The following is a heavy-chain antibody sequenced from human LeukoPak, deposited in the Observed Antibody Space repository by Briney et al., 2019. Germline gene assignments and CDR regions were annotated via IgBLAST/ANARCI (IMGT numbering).Heavy chain of an antibody. J-gene: IGHJ2*01. V-gene: IGHV3-64D*06. CDR3: VKDRYSSGWYGYFDL. D-gene: IGHD6-19*01. CDR1: GFTFSSYA. Sequence: SGGSLRLSCSASGFTFSSYAMHWVRQAPGKGLEYVSAISSNGGSTYYADSVKGRLTISRDNSKNTLYLQMSSLRAEDTAVYYCVKDRYSSGWYGYFDLWGRGTLVTVSS. CDR2: ISSNGGST.